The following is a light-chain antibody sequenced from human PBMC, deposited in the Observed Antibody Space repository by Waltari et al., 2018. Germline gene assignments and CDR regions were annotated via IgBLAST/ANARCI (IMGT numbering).Light chain of an antibody. V-gene: IGKV4-1*01. CDR3: HQYYNTPYS. Sequence: GERATINCKSSRTVLYDSNNKNYLAWYQQKPGQPPNLLIYWASTRKSGVPDRFSGSGSGTDFTLTISTLQAEDVAVYYCHQYYNTPYSYGQGTKLEIK. J-gene: IGKJ2*03. CDR1: RTVLYDSNNKNY. CDR2: WAS.